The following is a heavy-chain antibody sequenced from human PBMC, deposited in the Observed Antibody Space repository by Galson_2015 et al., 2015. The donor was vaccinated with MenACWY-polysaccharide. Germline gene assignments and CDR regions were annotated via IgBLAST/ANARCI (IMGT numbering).Heavy chain of an antibody. J-gene: IGHJ5*02. CDR1: GLTFSTFA. CDR3: AKDYPIMDWLLSSNCFDP. D-gene: IGHD3-3*01. V-gene: IGHV3-23*01. CDR2: LSASGGSP. Sequence: SLRLSCAASGLTFSTFAMSWVRQAPGKGLEWVSGLSASGGSPYYADSVKGRFTISRDNSKNTLYLQMNSLRAEDMAVYYCAKDYPIMDWLLSSNCFDPWGQGTLVTVSS.